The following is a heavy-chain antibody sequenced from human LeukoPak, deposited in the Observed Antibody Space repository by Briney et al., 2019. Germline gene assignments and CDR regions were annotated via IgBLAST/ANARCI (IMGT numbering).Heavy chain of an antibody. CDR1: GFTFSSYA. D-gene: IGHD3-22*01. CDR3: AKDDTHYYGSSGYYYGGYWYFDL. Sequence: PGGSLRLSCAASGFTFSSYAMSWVRQAPGKGLEWVSAISGSGGSTYYADSVKGRFTISRDNSKNTLYLQMNSLRAEDTAVYYCAKDDTHYYGSSGYYYGGYWYFDLWGRGTLVTVSS. CDR2: ISGSGGST. V-gene: IGHV3-23*01. J-gene: IGHJ2*01.